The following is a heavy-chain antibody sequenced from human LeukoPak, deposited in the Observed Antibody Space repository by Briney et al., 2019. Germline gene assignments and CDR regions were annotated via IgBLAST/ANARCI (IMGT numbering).Heavy chain of an antibody. J-gene: IGHJ3*02. Sequence: GGSLRLSCAASGFTFSDYYMSWVRQAPGKGLEWVSAISGSGGSTYYADSVKGRFTISRDNSKNTSYLQMKSLRAEDTAVYYCAKGGMSVTGGIDIWGQGTMVTVSS. D-gene: IGHD2-8*02. CDR1: GFTFSDYY. V-gene: IGHV3-23*01. CDR2: ISGSGGST. CDR3: AKGGMSVTGGIDI.